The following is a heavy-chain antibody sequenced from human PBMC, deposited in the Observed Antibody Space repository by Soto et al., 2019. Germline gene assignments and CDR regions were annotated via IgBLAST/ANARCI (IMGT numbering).Heavy chain of an antibody. CDR3: TRRAETNGWNGFGADKYYFDF. D-gene: IGHD1-1*01. V-gene: IGHV1-8*01. CDR2: MNPNTGNS. J-gene: IGHJ4*02. CDR1: GYTFTSYD. Sequence: ASVKVSCKASGYTFTSYDIYWVRQATGQGLEWMGWMNPNTGNSGYAQKFQGRVTMTSDTSISTAHMELSSLRSEDTAVYYCTRRAETNGWNGFGADKYYFDFWGQGTLVTVSS.